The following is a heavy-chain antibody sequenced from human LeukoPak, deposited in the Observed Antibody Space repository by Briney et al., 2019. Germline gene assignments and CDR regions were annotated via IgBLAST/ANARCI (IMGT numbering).Heavy chain of an antibody. D-gene: IGHD3-9*01. CDR2: IYYSGST. CDR1: GGSISSYY. J-gene: IGHJ3*02. CDR3: ARGDDILTGSAFDI. Sequence: KPSETLSLTCTVSGGSISSYYWSWLRQPPGKGLEWIGYIYYSGSTNYNPSLKSRVTISVDTSKNQFSLKLSSVTAADTAVYYCARGDDILTGSAFDIWGQGTMVTVSS. V-gene: IGHV4-59*01.